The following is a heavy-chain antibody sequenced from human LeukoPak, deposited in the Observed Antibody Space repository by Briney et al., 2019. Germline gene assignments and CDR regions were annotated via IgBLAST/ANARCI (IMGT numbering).Heavy chain of an antibody. CDR1: AFSFSNYA. J-gene: IGHJ4*02. CDR2: ISTSGGST. Sequence: GGSLRLSCAASAFSFSNYAMSWVRQAPGKGLEWVSTISTSGGSTYYADSVKGRFTISRDNSKNTLWLQTDSLRAEDTAVYYCAKRDNYGYFDRWGQGTLVTVSS. V-gene: IGHV3-23*01. CDR3: AKRDNYGYFDR. D-gene: IGHD5-24*01.